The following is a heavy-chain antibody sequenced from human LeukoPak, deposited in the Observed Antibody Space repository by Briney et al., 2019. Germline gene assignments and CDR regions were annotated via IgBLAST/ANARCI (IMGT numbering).Heavy chain of an antibody. CDR2: INHSGST. CDR3: ARAPYGSGTYFDL. CDR1: GGSFSGYY. V-gene: IGHV4-34*01. J-gene: IGHJ5*02. D-gene: IGHD3-10*01. Sequence: PSETLSLTCAVYGGSFSGYYWSWIRQPPGKGLEWIGEINHSGSTNYNPSLKSRVTISVDTSKNQFSLQLNSLTPEDSAVYYCARAPYGSGTYFDLWGQGALVTVSS.